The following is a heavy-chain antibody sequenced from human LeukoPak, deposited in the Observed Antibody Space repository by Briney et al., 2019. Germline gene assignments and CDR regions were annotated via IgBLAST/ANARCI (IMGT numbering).Heavy chain of an antibody. Sequence: SETLSLTCTVTGGSISSYYWSWIRQPPGKGLEWIGYIYYSGSTNYNPSLKSRVTVSVDTSKNQFSLKPSSVTAADTAIYYCARHETCAGGPCSTGRWFDPWGQGTLVTVSS. V-gene: IGHV4-59*08. CDR3: ARHETCAGGPCSTGRWFDP. D-gene: IGHD2-15*01. CDR2: IYYSGST. CDR1: GGSISSYY. J-gene: IGHJ5*02.